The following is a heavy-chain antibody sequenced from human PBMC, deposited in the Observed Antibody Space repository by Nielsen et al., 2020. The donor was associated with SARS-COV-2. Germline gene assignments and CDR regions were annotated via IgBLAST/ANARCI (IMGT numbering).Heavy chain of an antibody. Sequence: GGSLRLSCAASGFTFNTYDMHWVRQVPGTGLEWVAIISYDGSNNYYADSVKGRFTISRDNSKNTLYLQMNNLRAEDTAVYYCAKDEDRWVWGQGTTVTVSS. D-gene: IGHD5-24*01. CDR3: AKDEDRWV. CDR1: GFTFNTYD. CDR2: ISYDGSNN. J-gene: IGHJ6*02. V-gene: IGHV3-30*18.